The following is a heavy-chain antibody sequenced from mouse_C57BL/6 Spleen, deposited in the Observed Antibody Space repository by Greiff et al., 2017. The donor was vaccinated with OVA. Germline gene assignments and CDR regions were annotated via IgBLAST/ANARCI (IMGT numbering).Heavy chain of an antibody. CDR1: GYTFTSYW. J-gene: IGHJ2*01. V-gene: IGHV1-55*01. CDR3: ARAKTTVVATSGFDY. D-gene: IGHD1-1*01. Sequence: LQQPGAELVKPGASVKMSCKASGYTFTSYWITWVKQRPGQGLEWIGDIYPGSGSTNYNEKFKSKATLTVDTSSSTAYMQLSSLSSEDSAVYYCARAKTTVVATSGFDYWGQGTTLTVSS. CDR2: IYPGSGST.